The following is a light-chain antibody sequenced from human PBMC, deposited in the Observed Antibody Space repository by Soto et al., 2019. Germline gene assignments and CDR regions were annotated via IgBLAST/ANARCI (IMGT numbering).Light chain of an antibody. CDR3: SSYTRSSTYV. Sequence: QSALTQPPSVSGSPGQSVAISCTGTSSDVGNSNGVSWYQQPPGTAPKLMIYDVSNRPSGVPDRFSGSKSGNTASLTISGLQAEDEADYYCSSYTRSSTYVFGTGAKVTVL. V-gene: IGLV2-18*02. CDR1: SSDVGNSNG. J-gene: IGLJ1*01. CDR2: DVS.